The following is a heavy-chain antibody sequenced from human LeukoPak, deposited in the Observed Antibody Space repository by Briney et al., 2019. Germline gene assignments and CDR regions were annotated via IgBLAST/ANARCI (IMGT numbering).Heavy chain of an antibody. CDR2: ISSSSSYI. CDR3: ARSSGCYPIAY. J-gene: IGHJ4*02. CDR1: GFTFSSYG. D-gene: IGHD6-19*01. Sequence: GRSLRLSCAASGFTFSSYGMHWVRQAPGKGLEWVSSISSSSSYIYYADSVKGRFTISRDNAKNSLYLQMNSLRAEDTAVYYCARSSGCYPIAYWGQGTLAPFS. V-gene: IGHV3-21*01.